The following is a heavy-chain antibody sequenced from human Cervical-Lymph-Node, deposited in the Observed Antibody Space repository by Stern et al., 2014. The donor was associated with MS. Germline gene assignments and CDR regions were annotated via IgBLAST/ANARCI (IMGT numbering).Heavy chain of an antibody. CDR1: GFTFSSHG. J-gene: IGHJ6*02. CDR2: ISYDGSNK. D-gene: IGHD6-13*01. V-gene: IGHV3-30*18. CDR3: TKRFGYSSSWYRGGYYYYGMDV. Sequence: QVQLVQSGGGVVPPGRSLRLSCAASGFTFSSHGMHWVRQAPGQGLEWVAVISYDGSNKYYADYVKGRFTISRDNSKNTLYLQMNGLRAEDTAVYYCTKRFGYSSSWYRGGYYYYGMDVWGQGTTVTVSS.